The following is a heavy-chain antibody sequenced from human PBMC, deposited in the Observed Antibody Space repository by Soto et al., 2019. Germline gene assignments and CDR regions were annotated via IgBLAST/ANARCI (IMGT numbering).Heavy chain of an antibody. CDR1: GYSISSGYY. D-gene: IGHD2-21*02. J-gene: IGHJ5*02. CDR2: IYHSGST. CDR3: ARVYGGGYYNWFDP. Sequence: PSETLSLTCAVSGYSISSGYYWGWIRQPPGKGLEWIGSIYHSGSTYYNPSLKSRVTISVDTSKNQFSLKLSSVTAADTAVYYCARVYGGGYYNWFDPWGQGTLVTVSS. V-gene: IGHV4-38-2*01.